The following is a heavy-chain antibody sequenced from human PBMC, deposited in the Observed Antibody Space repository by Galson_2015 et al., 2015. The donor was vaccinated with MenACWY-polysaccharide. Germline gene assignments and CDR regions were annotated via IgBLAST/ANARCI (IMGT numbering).Heavy chain of an antibody. CDR1: GFTFSTSY. V-gene: IGHV3-23*01. CDR2: ISADGGNT. J-gene: IGHJ5*02. D-gene: IGHD1-1*01. CDR3: AKRASPVLPPTTGFTNELTCFDP. Sequence: SLRLSCAASGFTFSTSYMTWVRQAPGKGLEWVATISADGGNTNYADPVKGRFTISRDNSKNTLYLMMNSLRAEDTAEYYCAKRASPVLPPTTGFTNELTCFDPWGQLTLVTLSA.